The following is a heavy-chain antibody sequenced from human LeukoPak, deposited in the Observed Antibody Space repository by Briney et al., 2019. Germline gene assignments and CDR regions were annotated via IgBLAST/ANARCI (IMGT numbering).Heavy chain of an antibody. Sequence: SETLSLTCSVSSGSISNYYWSWIRQPAGKGLEWIGRIYTSGSSNYNNYNPSLKSRVTMSVDASKNQVSLKLSSVTAADTAVYYCARGQEGYYYDSTGYPASFDSWGKGTLVIVSS. CDR3: ARGQEGYYYDSTGYPASFDS. D-gene: IGHD3-22*01. V-gene: IGHV4-4*07. CDR2: IYTSGSSNYN. J-gene: IGHJ4*02. CDR1: SGSISNYY.